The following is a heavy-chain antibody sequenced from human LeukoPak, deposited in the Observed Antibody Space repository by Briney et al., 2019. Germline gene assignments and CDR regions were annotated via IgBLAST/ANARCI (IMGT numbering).Heavy chain of an antibody. CDR1: GYSFTTYW. D-gene: IGHD3-16*01. CDR3: ARLALDGGNYFDY. V-gene: IGHV5-51*01. Sequence: ESLKISCQASGYSFTTYWIGWVRQMPGKGLEXXGIIYPGDFDIRYSPSFQGQVTFSTDKSISTAYLQWNSLKASDTAMYYCARLALDGGNYFDYWGQGTLVSVSS. J-gene: IGHJ4*02. CDR2: IYPGDFDI.